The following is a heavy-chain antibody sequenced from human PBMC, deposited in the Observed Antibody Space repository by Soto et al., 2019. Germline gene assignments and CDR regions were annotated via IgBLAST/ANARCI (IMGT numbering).Heavy chain of an antibody. CDR1: GYNFATHW. V-gene: IGHV5-51*01. Sequence: GESLKISCQGSGYNFATHWIGWVRHKAGKGLEWMGIIFPGDAETRYSPSFQGHITISADKSVSIAYLRWSSLKASDTGMYYCATPGGFGMDVWGQGTTVTVSS. D-gene: IGHD5-12*01. J-gene: IGHJ6*02. CDR3: ATPGGFGMDV. CDR2: IFPGDAET.